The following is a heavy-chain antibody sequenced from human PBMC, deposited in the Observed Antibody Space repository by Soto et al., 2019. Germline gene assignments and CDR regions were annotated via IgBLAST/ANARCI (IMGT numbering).Heavy chain of an antibody. CDR2: ISWNSGSI. CDR3: AKDTAYGDYGMDV. CDR1: GFTFDDYA. D-gene: IGHD4-17*01. J-gene: IGHJ6*02. Sequence: DVQLVESGGGLVQPGRSLRLSCAASGFTFDDYAMHWVRQAPGKGLEWVSGISWNSGSIGYADSVKGRFTISRDNAKNSLYLQMNSLRAEDTALYYCAKDTAYGDYGMDVWGQGTTVTVSS. V-gene: IGHV3-9*01.